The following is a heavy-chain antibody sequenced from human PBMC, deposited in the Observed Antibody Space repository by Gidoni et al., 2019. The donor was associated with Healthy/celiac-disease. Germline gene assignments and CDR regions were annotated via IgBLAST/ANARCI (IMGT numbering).Heavy chain of an antibody. V-gene: IGHV3-7*03. CDR1: GFTFSSYW. D-gene: IGHD3-3*01. J-gene: IGHJ4*02. Sequence: EVQLVESGGGLVQPGGSLRPSCPASGFTFSSYWMSWVRQAPGKGLEWVANIKQDGSEKYYVDSVKGRFTISRDNAKNSLYLQMNSLRAEDTAVYYCARAPGFWSGYLDYWGQGTLVTVSS. CDR3: ARAPGFWSGYLDY. CDR2: IKQDGSEK.